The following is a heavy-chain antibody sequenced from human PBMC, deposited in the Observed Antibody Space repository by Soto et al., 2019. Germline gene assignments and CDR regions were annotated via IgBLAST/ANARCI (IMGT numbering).Heavy chain of an antibody. CDR1: GFTFSNAW. D-gene: IGHD3-9*01. CDR3: TTGLYDILTGYQTIHYYYGMDV. V-gene: IGHV3-15*07. J-gene: IGHJ6*02. CDR2: IKSKTDGGTT. Sequence: GGSLRLSCAASGFTFSNAWMNWVRQAPGKGLEWVGRIKSKTDGGTTDYAAPVKGRFTISRDDSKNTLYLQMNSLKTEDTAVYYCTTGLYDILTGYQTIHYYYGMDVWGQGTTVTVSS.